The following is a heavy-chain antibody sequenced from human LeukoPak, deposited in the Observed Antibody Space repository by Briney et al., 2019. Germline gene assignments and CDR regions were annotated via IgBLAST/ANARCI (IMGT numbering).Heavy chain of an antibody. Sequence: SETLSLTCTVSGGSISSSSFYWGWIRQPPGKGLEWIGSIYYSGSPYYNPSLKSRVTISVDTSKNQFSLKLSSVTAADTAVYYCARDIVVVPAAISWFDPWGQGTLVTVSS. CDR3: ARDIVVVPAAISWFDP. V-gene: IGHV4-39*07. J-gene: IGHJ5*02. CDR1: GGSISSSSFY. D-gene: IGHD2-2*01. CDR2: IYYSGSP.